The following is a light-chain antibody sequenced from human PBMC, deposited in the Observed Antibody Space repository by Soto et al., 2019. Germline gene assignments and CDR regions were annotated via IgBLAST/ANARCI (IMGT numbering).Light chain of an antibody. Sequence: DIQMTQSPSSLSASVGDRVTITCQASQDISNYLNWYQQKPGKAPKLLIYDASKLKTGAPSRFSDSGSGKELTITINSLEAEDIATYYCQQYDNRPPPFGPRTKVDIK. V-gene: IGKV1-33*01. CDR1: QDISNY. J-gene: IGKJ3*01. CDR3: QQYDNRPPP. CDR2: DAS.